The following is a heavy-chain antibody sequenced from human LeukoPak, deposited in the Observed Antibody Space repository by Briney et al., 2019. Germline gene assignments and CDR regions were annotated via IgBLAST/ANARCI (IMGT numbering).Heavy chain of an antibody. CDR3: ARVARGVVSWGVYDY. CDR2: INPSGGST. J-gene: IGHJ4*02. V-gene: IGHV1-46*01. D-gene: IGHD3-16*01. CDR1: GYTFTSYY. Sequence: ASVKVSCKASGYTFTSYYMHWVRQAPGQGLEWMGIINPSGGSTSYAQKFQGRVTMTRDTSTSTVYMELSSLRSEDTAVYYCARVARGVVSWGVYDYWGQGTLVTVSS.